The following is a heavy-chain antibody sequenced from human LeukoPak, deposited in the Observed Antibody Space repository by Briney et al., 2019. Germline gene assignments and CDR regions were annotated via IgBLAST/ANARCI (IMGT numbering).Heavy chain of an antibody. CDR1: GFTFSSYG. CDR3: AKDRNYYDSSGYYWDY. CDR2: IWYDGSNK. J-gene: IGHJ4*02. Sequence: GGSLRLSCAASGFTFSSYGMHWVRQAPGKGLEWVAVIWYDGSNKYYADSVKGRFTISRDNSKNTLYLQMNSLRAEDTAVYYCAKDRNYYDSSGYYWDYWGQGTLVTVSS. D-gene: IGHD3-22*01. V-gene: IGHV3-33*06.